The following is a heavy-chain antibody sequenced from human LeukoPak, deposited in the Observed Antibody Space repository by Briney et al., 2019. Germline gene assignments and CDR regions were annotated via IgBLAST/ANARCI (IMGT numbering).Heavy chain of an antibody. D-gene: IGHD1/OR15-1a*01. V-gene: IGHV3-53*01. CDR3: TTGLGITGTRKNRKTGVDY. CDR2: IYSGGNI. J-gene: IGHJ4*02. Sequence: GGSLRLSCAASGFTVSSTYMSWVRQAPGKGLEWVSVIYSGGNIYYIDSVKGRFTISRDTSKNTLYLQMNSLRAEDTAVYYCTTGLGITGTRKNRKTGVDYWGQGTLVTVSS. CDR1: GFTVSSTY.